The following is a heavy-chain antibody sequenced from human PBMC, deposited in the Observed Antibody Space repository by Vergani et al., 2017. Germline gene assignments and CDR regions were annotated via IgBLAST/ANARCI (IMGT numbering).Heavy chain of an antibody. CDR1: NDSVSNTFYY. V-gene: IGHV4-31*03. CDR3: ARDFEYSNSFHTFDI. D-gene: IGHD6-6*01. J-gene: IGHJ3*02. Sequence: QVQLQESGPGLVKPSETLSLTCTVSNDSVSNTFYYWGWIRQTPGKGLEWIGYIYYSGSTYYNPSLKSRVTISVDTSENQFSLKLSSVTAADTAVYYCARDFEYSNSFHTFDIWGQGTMVTVSS. CDR2: IYYSGST.